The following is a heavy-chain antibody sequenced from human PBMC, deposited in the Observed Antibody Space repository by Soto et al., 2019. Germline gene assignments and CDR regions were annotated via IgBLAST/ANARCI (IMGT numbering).Heavy chain of an antibody. CDR1: GFTFSSYA. Sequence: TGGSLRLSCAASGFTFSSYAMSWVRQAPGKGLEWVSAISGSGGSTYYTDSVKGRFTISRDNSKNTLYLQMNSLRAEDTAVYYCAKASSYDFWSGYYPSWGQGTLVTVSS. CDR3: AKASSYDFWSGYYPS. D-gene: IGHD3-3*01. V-gene: IGHV3-23*01. CDR2: ISGSGGST. J-gene: IGHJ4*02.